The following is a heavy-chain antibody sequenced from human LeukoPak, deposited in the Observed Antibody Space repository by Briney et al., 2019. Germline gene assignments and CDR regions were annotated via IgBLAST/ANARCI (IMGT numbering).Heavy chain of an antibody. J-gene: IGHJ4*02. CDR1: GFTFSSYS. D-gene: IGHD6-13*01. CDR2: INWNGGST. Sequence: GGSLRLSCAASGFTFSSYSMSWVRQAPGKGLEWVSGINWNGGSTGYADSVKGRFTISRDNSKNTLYLQMNSLRAEDTAVYYCARDIPGIAAALYYWGQGTLVTVSS. CDR3: ARDIPGIAAALYY. V-gene: IGHV3-20*04.